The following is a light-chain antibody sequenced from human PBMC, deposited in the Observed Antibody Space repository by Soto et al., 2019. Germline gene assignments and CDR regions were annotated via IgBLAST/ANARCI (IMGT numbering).Light chain of an antibody. CDR3: QRLNSYAFT. Sequence: DIQLTQSPSFLSASVGDRVTITCRASQGISSYLAWYQQKPGKATKLLIYAASTLQSGVPSRFSGSGSGTEFTLAISSLQSEDFAIYSCQRLNSYAFTFGPGTKVDIK. V-gene: IGKV1-9*01. CDR1: QGISSY. CDR2: AAS. J-gene: IGKJ3*01.